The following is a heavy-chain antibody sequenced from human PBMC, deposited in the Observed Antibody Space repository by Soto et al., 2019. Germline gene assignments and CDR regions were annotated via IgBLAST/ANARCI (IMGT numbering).Heavy chain of an antibody. V-gene: IGHV4-31*03. Sequence: PSETLSLTCTVSGGSIRNGNYYWSWIRQHPGKGLEWIGYIYYSGSTYYNPSLKSRVTISVDTSKNQFSLKLSSVTAADTAVYYCARDCSSTSCRERYGMDVWGQGTTVTVSS. D-gene: IGHD2-2*01. CDR3: ARDCSSTSCRERYGMDV. CDR2: IYYSGST. J-gene: IGHJ6*02. CDR1: GGSIRNGNYY.